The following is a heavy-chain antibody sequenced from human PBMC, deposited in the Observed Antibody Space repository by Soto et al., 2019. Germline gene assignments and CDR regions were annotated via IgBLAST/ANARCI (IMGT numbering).Heavy chain of an antibody. CDR3: QRERSYYFDS. CDR2: ISYDGSNK. D-gene: IGHD4-17*01. CDR1: GFTFSSYA. V-gene: IGHV3-30-3*01. J-gene: IGHJ4*02. Sequence: QVQLVESGGGVVRPGRSLRLSCEASGFTFSSYAMHWVRQAPGKGLEWVAVISYDGSNKYYADSGKGRFTISRDNSKNTLYLQMNRVSAEDTDVDYCQRERSYYFDSGGQGPLVTVSS.